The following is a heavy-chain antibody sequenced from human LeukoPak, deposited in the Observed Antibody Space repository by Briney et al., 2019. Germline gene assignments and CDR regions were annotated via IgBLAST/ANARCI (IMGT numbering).Heavy chain of an antibody. CDR1: GFIFSNHW. CDR3: ARGGDTAMALDY. D-gene: IGHD5-18*01. J-gene: IGHJ4*02. Sequence: GSLRLSCAASGFIFSNHWMAWVRQAPGKGLEWIGEINHSGSTNYNPSLKSRVTISVDTSKNQFSLKLSSVTAADTAVYYCARGGDTAMALDYWGQGTLVTVSS. V-gene: IGHV4-34*01. CDR2: INHSGST.